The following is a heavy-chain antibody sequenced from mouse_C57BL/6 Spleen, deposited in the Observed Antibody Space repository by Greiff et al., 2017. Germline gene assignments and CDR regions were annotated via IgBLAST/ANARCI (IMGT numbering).Heavy chain of an antibody. V-gene: IGHV1-19*01. CDR3: ARSLIYYDYDWYFDV. D-gene: IGHD2-4*01. Sequence: EVQLQQSGPVLVKPGASVKMSCKASGYTFTDYYMNWVKQSHGKSLEWIGVINPYNGGTSYNQKFKGKATLTVDKSSSTAYMELNSLTSEDSAVYYCARSLIYYDYDWYFDVWGTGTTVTVSS. CDR1: GYTFTDYY. J-gene: IGHJ1*03. CDR2: INPYNGGT.